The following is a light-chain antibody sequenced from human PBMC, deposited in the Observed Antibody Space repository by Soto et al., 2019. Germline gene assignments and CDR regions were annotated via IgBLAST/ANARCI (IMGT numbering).Light chain of an antibody. V-gene: IGKV3-20*01. Sequence: EIVVTQSPGTLSLSPGERATLSCRASQTVSSSYLAWYQQKPGQAPRLLMYGASSRATGIPDRFSGSGSGADFTLTIRRLEPEDFAVYYCQQYGSVPLTFGGGTKVEIK. J-gene: IGKJ4*01. CDR1: QTVSSSY. CDR3: QQYGSVPLT. CDR2: GAS.